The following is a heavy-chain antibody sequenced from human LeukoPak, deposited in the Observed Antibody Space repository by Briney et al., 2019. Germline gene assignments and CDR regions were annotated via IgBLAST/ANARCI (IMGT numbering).Heavy chain of an antibody. CDR2: ISSSGGSGGTP. Sequence: GGSLRLSCAASGSTFGSSAMSWVRQAPGKGLEWVSSISSSGGSGGTPYYADSVKGRLTISRDNSKNTVSLQMSSLRAEDTAVYYCAKVLSAAGLDYWGQGTLVTVSS. CDR3: AKVLSAAGLDY. CDR1: GSTFGSSA. V-gene: IGHV3-23*01. D-gene: IGHD6-13*01. J-gene: IGHJ4*02.